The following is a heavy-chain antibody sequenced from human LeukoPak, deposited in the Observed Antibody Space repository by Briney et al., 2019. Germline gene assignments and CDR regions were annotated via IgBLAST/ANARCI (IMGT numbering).Heavy chain of an antibody. CDR1: GFTFSNAW. Sequence: GGSLRLSCAASGFTFSNAWMSWVRQAPGNGLEWVGRIKSKTDGGTTDYAAPVKGRFTISRDDSKNTLYLQMNSLKTEDTAVYYCTTGRSGYSYAFDIWGQGTMVTVSS. CDR2: IKSKTDGGTT. CDR3: TTGRSGYSYAFDI. J-gene: IGHJ3*02. V-gene: IGHV3-15*01. D-gene: IGHD5-18*01.